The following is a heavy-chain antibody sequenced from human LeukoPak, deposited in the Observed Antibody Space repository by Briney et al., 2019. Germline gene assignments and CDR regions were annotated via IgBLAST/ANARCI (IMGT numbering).Heavy chain of an antibody. J-gene: IGHJ3*02. CDR1: GFTFSNTW. D-gene: IGHD4-17*01. CDR3: ARDRPNDYGHSLGGFDI. V-gene: IGHV3-7*01. Sequence: GGSLRLSCEASGFTFSNTWMSWVRQAPGKGLEWVANIKHDGSEKYTVDSVKGRFTISRDNAKSSLYLQMNSLRPEDTAVYYCARDRPNDYGHSLGGFDIWGQGTVVTVSS. CDR2: IKHDGSEK.